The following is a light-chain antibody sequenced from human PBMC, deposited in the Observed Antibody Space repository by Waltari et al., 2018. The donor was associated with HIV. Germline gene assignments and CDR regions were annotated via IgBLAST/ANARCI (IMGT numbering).Light chain of an antibody. CDR2: DVS. J-gene: IGLJ3*02. Sequence: QSALTQPASVSGSPGQSITISCTGTSSDVGSYNLVSWYQQHPGKAPKLMIYDVSKQPSGVSNRFSGSKSGNTASLTISGLQAEDEADYYCCSYAGSSTLVFGGGTKLTVL. V-gene: IGLV2-23*02. CDR1: SSDVGSYNL. CDR3: CSYAGSSTLV.